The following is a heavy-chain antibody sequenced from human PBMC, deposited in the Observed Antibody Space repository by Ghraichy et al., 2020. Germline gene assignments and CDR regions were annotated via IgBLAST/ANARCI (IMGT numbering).Heavy chain of an antibody. CDR3: ARGKRRYCSSTSCYNAFDI. V-gene: IGHV4-34*01. J-gene: IGHJ3*02. D-gene: IGHD2-2*02. Sequence: ESLNISCAVYGGSFSGYYWSWIRQPPGKGLEWIGEINHSGSTNYNPSLKSRVTISVDTSKNQFSLKLSSVTAADTAVYYCARGKRRYCSSTSCYNAFDIWGQGTMVTVSS. CDR2: INHSGST. CDR1: GGSFSGYY.